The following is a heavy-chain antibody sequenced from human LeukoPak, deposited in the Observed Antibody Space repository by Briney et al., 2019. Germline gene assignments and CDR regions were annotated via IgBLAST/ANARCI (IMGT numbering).Heavy chain of an antibody. V-gene: IGHV3-7*03. D-gene: IGHD3-22*01. CDR1: GFTFSGFW. Sequence: GGSLRLSCAVSGFTFSGFWMSWSRQAPGKGLEWVASINSDGSEGYYADVVKGRFTISRDNAKNSLYLQMNSLRAEDTAVYHCARDKGDYDTSGSLFVFGGQGTLVTVSS. CDR3: ARDKGDYDTSGSLFVF. CDR2: INSDGSEG. J-gene: IGHJ4*02.